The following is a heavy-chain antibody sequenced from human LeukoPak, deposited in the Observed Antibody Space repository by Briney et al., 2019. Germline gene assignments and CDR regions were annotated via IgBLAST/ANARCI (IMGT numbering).Heavy chain of an antibody. V-gene: IGHV1-18*01. CDR3: ATTSGQGGLWNGD. D-gene: IGHD3-3*01. CDR1: GYTFTSYG. J-gene: IGHJ4*02. Sequence: GASVKVSCKASGYTFTSYGISWVRQAPGQGLEWMGWISAYSGDTNYAQKFQGRATMTTDTSTSTAYMELRSLSSDDTAVYYCATTSGQGGLWNGDWGQGTLVTVSS. CDR2: ISAYSGDT.